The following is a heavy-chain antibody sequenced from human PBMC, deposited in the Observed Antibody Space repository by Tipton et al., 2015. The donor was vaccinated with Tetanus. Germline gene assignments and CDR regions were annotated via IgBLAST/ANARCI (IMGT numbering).Heavy chain of an antibody. CDR3: ARGITMVRGVDY. J-gene: IGHJ4*02. CDR1: GDSIGRTSPY. CDR2: IYRRETT. Sequence: LRLSCTVSGDSIGRTSPYWGWIRQPPGKDLEWIGSIYRRETTYYNPSLKSRVTVSIDMSKNHFSLKLSSVTAADTAVYYCARGITMVRGVDYWGQGTLVTVSS. D-gene: IGHD3-10*01. V-gene: IGHV4-39*02.